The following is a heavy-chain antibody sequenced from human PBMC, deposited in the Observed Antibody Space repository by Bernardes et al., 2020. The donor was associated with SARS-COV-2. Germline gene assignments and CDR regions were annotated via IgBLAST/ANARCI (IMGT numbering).Heavy chain of an antibody. CDR1: GGSFRGYY. CDR3: AGDRGYSYGLQYYFYYALDV. Sequence: SETLSLTCAVYGGSFRGYYWTWIRQPPGKGLEWIGEISHTGTTNYNPSLTGRISISEDTSKRQFSLTLRSVTAADAGVYYCAGDRGYSYGLQYYFYYALDVWGRGTTVTVSS. J-gene: IGHJ6*02. V-gene: IGHV4-34*01. D-gene: IGHD5-18*01. CDR2: ISHTGTT.